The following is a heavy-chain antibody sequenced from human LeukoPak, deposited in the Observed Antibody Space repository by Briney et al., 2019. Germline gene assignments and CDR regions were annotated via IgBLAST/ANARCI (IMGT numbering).Heavy chain of an antibody. D-gene: IGHD3-10*01. V-gene: IGHV4-4*07. CDR3: ARDRHYYGSGSYYLNPFDY. CDR1: GGSISSYY. J-gene: IGHJ4*02. CDR2: IYTNGST. Sequence: SETLSLTCTVSGGSISSYYWNWIRQPPGKGLEWIGRIYTNGSTNYNPSLHSRVTMSVGTSKNQFSLKLSSVTAADTAVYYYARDRHYYGSGSYYLNPFDYWGQGTLVTVSS.